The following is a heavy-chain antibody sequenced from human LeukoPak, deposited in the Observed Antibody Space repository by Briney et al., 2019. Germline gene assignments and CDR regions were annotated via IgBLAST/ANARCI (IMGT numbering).Heavy chain of an antibody. CDR1: GFTFERYT. CDR3: AKDISVGIVAEPVAMVSPLDV. Sequence: GRSLRLSCTVSGFTFERYTIHWVRQTPGKGLQWVAVMSYDGRNEYYVDSVKGRFTISRDNAKNSLYLQMNSLRAEDTALYYCAKDISVGIVAEPVAMVSPLDVWGQGTMVTVSS. CDR2: MSYDGRNE. V-gene: IGHV3-30*04. D-gene: IGHD2-2*01. J-gene: IGHJ3*01.